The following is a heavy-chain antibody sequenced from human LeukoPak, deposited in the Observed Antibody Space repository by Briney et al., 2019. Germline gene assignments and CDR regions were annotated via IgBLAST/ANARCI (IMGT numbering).Heavy chain of an antibody. J-gene: IGHJ6*03. CDR1: GFTFSSYS. D-gene: IGHD2-15*01. CDR2: ISSSGSTI. V-gene: IGHV3-48*04. Sequence: GGSLRLSCAASGFTFSSYSMNWVRQAPGKGLEWVSYISSSGSTIYYADSVKGRLTISRDNAKNSLYLQMNSLRAEDTAVYYCARDRFSLCSGGSCYSAYYYYMDVWGKGTTVTVSS. CDR3: ARDRFSLCSGGSCYSAYYYYMDV.